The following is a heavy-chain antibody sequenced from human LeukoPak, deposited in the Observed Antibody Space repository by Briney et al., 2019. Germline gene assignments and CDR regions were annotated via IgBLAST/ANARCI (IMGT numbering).Heavy chain of an antibody. D-gene: IGHD4-17*01. CDR1: GGSISNYY. CDR3: ARASDDFGDYGFDY. J-gene: IGHJ4*02. V-gene: IGHV4-4*07. Sequence: SETLSLTCTVSGGSISNYYWNWIRQPAGKELEWIGRIYTSGSTNYNPSLKSRLTMSVDTSKNQFSLRLSSVTAADTAVYYCARASDDFGDYGFDYWGQGTLVTVSS. CDR2: IYTSGST.